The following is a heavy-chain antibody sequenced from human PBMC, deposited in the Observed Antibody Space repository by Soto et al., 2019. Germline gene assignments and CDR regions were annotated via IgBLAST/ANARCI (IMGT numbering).Heavy chain of an antibody. CDR3: ARPGDYGGYYYYYGMDV. CDR2: ISAYNGNT. V-gene: IGHV1-18*01. Sequence: QVQLVQSGAEVKKPGASVKVSCKASGYTFTSYGISWVRQAPGQGLEWMGWISAYNGNTNYAQKLQGRVTMTTDTSTRTAYMELRSLRSDDTAVYYCARPGDYGGYYYYYGMDVWGQGTTVTVSS. J-gene: IGHJ6*02. CDR1: GYTFTSYG. D-gene: IGHD4-17*01.